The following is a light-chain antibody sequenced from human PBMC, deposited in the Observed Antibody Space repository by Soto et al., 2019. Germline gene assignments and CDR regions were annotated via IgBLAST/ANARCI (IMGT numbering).Light chain of an antibody. J-gene: IGLJ1*01. CDR3: SSYTISNTLPFV. CDR2: EVT. Sequence: LTQPASVSGSPGQSITISCTGTRRDVGGYNYVSWYQQYSGKSPRLLIYEVTHRPSGVSNRFSGSKSGNTASLTISGLQAEDEADYYCSSYTISNTLPFVFGTGTKVTVL. CDR1: RRDVGGYNY. V-gene: IGLV2-14*01.